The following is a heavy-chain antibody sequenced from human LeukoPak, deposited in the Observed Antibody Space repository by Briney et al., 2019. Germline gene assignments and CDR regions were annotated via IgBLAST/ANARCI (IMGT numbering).Heavy chain of an antibody. CDR1: GYSFTSYW. J-gene: IGHJ5*01. D-gene: IGHD3-22*01. CDR2: IYPDDSDT. CDR3: TRGGTYYDDSRDYGHWFDS. Sequence: PGESLKISCKGSGYSFTSYWIGWVRQMPGKGLEWMGIIYPDDSDTRYSPSFQGQVTISADKSTGTAYLHWSSLKASDTAIYFCTRGGTYYDDSRDYGHWFDSWGQGTLVTVSS. V-gene: IGHV5-51*01.